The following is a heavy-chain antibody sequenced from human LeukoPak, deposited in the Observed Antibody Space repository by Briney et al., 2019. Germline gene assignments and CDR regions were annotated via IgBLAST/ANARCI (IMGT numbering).Heavy chain of an antibody. CDR1: GFTFSSYA. D-gene: IGHD2-21*02. J-gene: IGHJ4*02. CDR2: ISGSGGST. Sequence: GGSLRLSCAASGFTFSSYAMSWVRQAPGKGLEWVSAISGSGGSTYYADSVKGRFTISRDNSKNTLYLQMNSLRAEDTAVYYCARSRPYEYCGGGCSSGFDYWGQGTLVTVSS. CDR3: ARSRPYEYCGGGCSSGFDY. V-gene: IGHV3-23*01.